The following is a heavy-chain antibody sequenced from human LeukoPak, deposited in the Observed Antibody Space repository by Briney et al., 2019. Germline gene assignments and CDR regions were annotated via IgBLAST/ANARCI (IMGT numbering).Heavy chain of an antibody. CDR2: IYYSGST. Sequence: SETLSLTCAVSGYSISSSNWWGWIRQPPGKGLEWIGYIYYSGSTYYNPSLKSRVTMSVDTSKNQFSLKLSSVTAADTAVYYCARGAIAAAGTQVDYWGQGTLVTVSS. V-gene: IGHV4-28*01. J-gene: IGHJ4*02. CDR1: GYSISSSNW. D-gene: IGHD6-13*01. CDR3: ARGAIAAAGTQVDY.